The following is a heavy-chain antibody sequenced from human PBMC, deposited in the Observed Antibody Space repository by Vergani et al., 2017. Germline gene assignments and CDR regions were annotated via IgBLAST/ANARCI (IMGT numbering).Heavy chain of an antibody. J-gene: IGHJ6*02. D-gene: IGHD5-18*01. CDR1: GFPFSSYW. CDR2: IKQDGSEK. V-gene: IGHV3-7*03. Sequence: EVQLVESGGGLVQPGGSLRLSCAASGFPFSSYWMSWVRQAPGKGLEWVDNIKQDGSEKYYVDSVKGLFTISRDNGKNSLYLQMNSLRAEDTDVYYCAKGTAMVFYYYHGMDVWGQGTTVTVSS. CDR3: AKGTAMVFYYYHGMDV.